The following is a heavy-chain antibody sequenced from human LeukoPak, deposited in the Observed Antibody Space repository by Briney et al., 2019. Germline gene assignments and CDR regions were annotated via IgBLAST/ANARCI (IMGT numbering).Heavy chain of an antibody. D-gene: IGHD3-10*01. CDR2: ISAYKGNT. Sequence: GASVKVSCKASGGTFSSYAISWVRQAPGQGLEWMGGISAYKGNTNYAQKLQGRVTMTTDTSTSTAYMELRILRSDDTAVYYCARVYVYYYGSGSHSDAFDIWGQGTMVTVSS. J-gene: IGHJ3*02. V-gene: IGHV1-18*01. CDR1: GGTFSSYA. CDR3: ARVYVYYYGSGSHSDAFDI.